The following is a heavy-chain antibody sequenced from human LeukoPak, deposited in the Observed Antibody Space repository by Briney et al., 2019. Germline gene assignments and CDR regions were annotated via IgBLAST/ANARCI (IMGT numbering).Heavy chain of an antibody. CDR2: IYTSGST. CDR1: GGSISSCY. Sequence: PSETLSLTCTVSGGSISSCYWSWIRQPAGKGLEWIGRIYTSGSTNYNPSLESRVTMSVDTSKNQFSLKLSSVTAADTAVYYCARDNYDFWSGNLLDYFDYWGQGTLVTVSS. J-gene: IGHJ4*02. CDR3: ARDNYDFWSGNLLDYFDY. V-gene: IGHV4-4*07. D-gene: IGHD3-3*01.